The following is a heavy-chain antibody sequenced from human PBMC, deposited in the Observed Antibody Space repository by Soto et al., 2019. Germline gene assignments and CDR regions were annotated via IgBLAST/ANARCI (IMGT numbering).Heavy chain of an antibody. Sequence: EVQLVESGGGLVQPGGSLRLSCAASGFIFSDHYMDWVRRAPGKGLEWVGRIRNKVNSYTTAYAASVKGRFNISRDDSKNSLYLPMNSLKTEDTAVYYCARHIPYHGKDVWGQGTTVTVSS. CDR3: ARHIPYHGKDV. V-gene: IGHV3-72*01. CDR1: GFIFSDHY. D-gene: IGHD2-21*01. CDR2: IRNKVNSYTT. J-gene: IGHJ6*02.